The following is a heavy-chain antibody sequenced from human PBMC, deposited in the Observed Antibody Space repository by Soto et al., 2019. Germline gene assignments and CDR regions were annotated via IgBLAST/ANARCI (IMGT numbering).Heavy chain of an antibody. Sequence: WASVKVSCKASGGAFSSYAISWVRQAPGQGLEWMGGIIPIFGTANYAQKFQGRVTITADESTSTAYMELSSLRSEDTAVYYCARDRGVVGATCFDYWGQGTLVTVSS. CDR3: ARDRGVVGATCFDY. J-gene: IGHJ4*02. V-gene: IGHV1-69*13. CDR2: IIPIFGTA. D-gene: IGHD1-26*01. CDR1: GGAFSSYA.